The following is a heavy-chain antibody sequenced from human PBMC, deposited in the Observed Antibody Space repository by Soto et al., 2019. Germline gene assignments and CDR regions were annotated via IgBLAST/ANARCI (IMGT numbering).Heavy chain of an antibody. CDR1: GFSISGYY. CDR3: ASDQVNLKVFDF. Sequence: AETLALTCTVSGFSISGYYWTWIRQTSGKGLEWIGRMYISGSTNYNPSLKSRVTMSVDTSKRHFSLKLRSVTAADTAVYYCASDQVNLKVFDFWGQETMVTVS. J-gene: IGHJ3*01. D-gene: IGHD4-4*01. CDR2: MYISGST. V-gene: IGHV4-4*07.